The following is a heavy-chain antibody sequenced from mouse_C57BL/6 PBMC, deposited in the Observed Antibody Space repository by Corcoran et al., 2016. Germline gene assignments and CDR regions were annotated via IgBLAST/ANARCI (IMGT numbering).Heavy chain of an antibody. D-gene: IGHD1-1*01. CDR2: INPNNGGT. CDR1: GYTFTDYN. Sequence: EVQLQQSGPELVKPGASVKIPCKASGYTFTDYNMDWVKQSHGKSLEWIGDINPNNGGTIYNQKFKGKATLTVDKSSSTAYMELRSLTSEDTAVYYCASRGINYYGSSYFDYWGQGTTLTVSS. J-gene: IGHJ2*01. V-gene: IGHV1-18*01. CDR3: ASRGINYYGSSYFDY.